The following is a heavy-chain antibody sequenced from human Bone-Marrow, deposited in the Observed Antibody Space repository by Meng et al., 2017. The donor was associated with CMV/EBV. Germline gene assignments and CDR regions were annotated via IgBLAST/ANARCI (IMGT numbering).Heavy chain of an antibody. J-gene: IGHJ6*02. CDR2: TYYRSKWYN. V-gene: IGHV6-1*01. D-gene: IGHD6-13*01. CDR3: ARGRGGAAAVYYGMDV. CDR1: GDSVSSNSAA. Sequence: LRLSCAISGDSVSSNSAAWNWIRQSPSSGLEWLGRTYYRSKWYNDYAVSVKSRITINPDTSKNQFSLQLNSVTPEDTAVYYCARGRGGAAAVYYGMDVWGQGNTVNVAS.